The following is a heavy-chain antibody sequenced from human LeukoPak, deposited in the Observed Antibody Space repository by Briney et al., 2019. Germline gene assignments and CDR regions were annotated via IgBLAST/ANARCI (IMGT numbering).Heavy chain of an antibody. D-gene: IGHD3-22*01. J-gene: IGHJ4*02. Sequence: PSETLSLTCTVSGGSITSSSYYYWGWIRQPPGKGLEWIASISYIGGTYYNPSLNSRLTMSLSTSKNQFSLILTSVTAADTAVYYCARRGYYDSPGQYFFDYWGQGTLVAVSS. V-gene: IGHV4-39*07. CDR3: ARRGYYDSPGQYFFDY. CDR2: ISYIGGT. CDR1: GGSITSSSYYY.